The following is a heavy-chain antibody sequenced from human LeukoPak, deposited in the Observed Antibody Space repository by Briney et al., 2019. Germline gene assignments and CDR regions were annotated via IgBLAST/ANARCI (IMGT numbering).Heavy chain of an antibody. V-gene: IGHV4-34*01. CDR2: INHSGST. CDR3: ARRAVRGVIGRNYFDY. Sequence: PSETLSLTCAVYGGSFSGYYWSWIRQPPGKGLEWIGEINHSGSTNYNPPLKSRVTISVDTSKNQFSLKLSSVTAADTAVYYCARRAVRGVIGRNYFDYWGQGTLVTVSS. J-gene: IGHJ4*02. D-gene: IGHD3-10*01. CDR1: GGSFSGYY.